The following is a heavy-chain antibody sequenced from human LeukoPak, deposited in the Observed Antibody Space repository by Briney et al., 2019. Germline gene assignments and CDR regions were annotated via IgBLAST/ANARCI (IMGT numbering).Heavy chain of an antibody. V-gene: IGHV3-48*04. J-gene: IGHJ4*02. Sequence: GGSLRLSCAASGFTFTGHNMNWVRQAPGKGLEWISLVSISSGTIYYAESVKGRFSISRDNAKSSLDLQMNSLRAEDTAVYYCARAMSTFGGVRNYFDSWGQGTLVTVSS. D-gene: IGHD3-16*01. CDR2: VSISSGTI. CDR3: ARAMSTFGGVRNYFDS. CDR1: GFTFTGHN.